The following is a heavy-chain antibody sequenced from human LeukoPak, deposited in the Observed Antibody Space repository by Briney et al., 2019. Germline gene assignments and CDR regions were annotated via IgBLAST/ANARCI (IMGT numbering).Heavy chain of an antibody. CDR1: GYTFSGYY. CDR3: ARSAYCGGDCYSSYYFDY. CDR2: INPDSGGT. Sequence: GASVKVSCKASGYTFSGYYMHWVRQAPGQGLEWMGWINPDSGGTNYGQNFQGRVTMTRDTAINTAYMELRSLRSDDTAVYYCARSAYCGGDCYSSYYFDYWGQGTLVTVSS. D-gene: IGHD2-21*02. J-gene: IGHJ4*02. V-gene: IGHV1-2*02.